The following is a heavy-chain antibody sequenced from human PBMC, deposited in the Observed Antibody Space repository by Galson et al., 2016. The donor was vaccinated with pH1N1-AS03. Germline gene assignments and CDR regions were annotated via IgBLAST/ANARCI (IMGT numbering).Heavy chain of an antibody. CDR1: GFTFSNYW. Sequence: SLRLSCAASGFTFSNYWMTWVRQAPGKGLEWVAVISYGGNNDYYGDSLKGRFTISRDNSRNTLYLQMNNLRAEDTAVYYCARGEYSDYDTYYYGMDVWGQGTTVTVSS. CDR2: ISYGGNND. V-gene: IGHV3-33*08. CDR3: ARGEYSDYDTYYYGMDV. J-gene: IGHJ6*02. D-gene: IGHD5-12*01.